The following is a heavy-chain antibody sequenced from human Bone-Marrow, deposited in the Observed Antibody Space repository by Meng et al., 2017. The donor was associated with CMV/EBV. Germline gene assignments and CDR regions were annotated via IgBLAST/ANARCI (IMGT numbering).Heavy chain of an antibody. CDR3: AGVSRSDGSYPFDY. CDR2: IYSSGST. D-gene: IGHD1-26*01. V-gene: IGHV4-39*07. J-gene: IGHJ4*02. Sequence: GSLRLSCTVSGGSISSSSYYWGWIRQPPGKGLEWIGSIYSSGSTYYNPSLKSRVTISVDTSKNQFSLKLSSVTAADTAVYYSAGVSRSDGSYPFDYWGQGTLVTVSS. CDR1: GGSISSSSYY.